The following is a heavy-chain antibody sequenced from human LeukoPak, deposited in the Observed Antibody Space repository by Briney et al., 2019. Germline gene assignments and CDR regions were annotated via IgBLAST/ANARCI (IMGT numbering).Heavy chain of an antibody. CDR3: AKDQEEQWLYYYYGMDV. CDR2: ISYDGSNK. V-gene: IGHV3-30*18. D-gene: IGHD6-19*01. CDR1: GFTFSSYG. Sequence: GRSLRLSCAASGFTFSSYGMHWVRQAPGKGLEWVAVISYDGSNKYYADSVEGRFTISRDNSKNTLYLQMNSLRAEDTAVYYCAKDQEEQWLYYYYGMDVWGQGTTVTVSS. J-gene: IGHJ6*02.